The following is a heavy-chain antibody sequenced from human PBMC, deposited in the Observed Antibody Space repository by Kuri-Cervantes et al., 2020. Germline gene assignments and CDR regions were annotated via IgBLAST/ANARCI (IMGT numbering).Heavy chain of an antibody. CDR2: ISYDGSNK. CDR1: GFTFSSYA. V-gene: IGHV3-30-3*01. D-gene: IGHD3-3*01. CDR3: ARDAAYDFWGGYYRPLYYYGMDV. J-gene: IGHJ6*01. Sequence: GESLKISCAASGFTFSSYAMHWVRQAPGKGLEWVAVISYDGSNKYYADSVKGRFTISRDNSKNTLYLQMNSLRAEDTAVYYCARDAAYDFWGGYYRPLYYYGMDVWGQGTTVTVSS.